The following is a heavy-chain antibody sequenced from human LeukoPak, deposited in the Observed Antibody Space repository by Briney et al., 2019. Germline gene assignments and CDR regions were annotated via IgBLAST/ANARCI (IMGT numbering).Heavy chain of an antibody. D-gene: IGHD6-13*01. CDR2: IKQDGSEK. J-gene: IGHJ5*02. Sequence: PGGSLRLSCAASGFTFSSYWMSWVRQAPGKGLEWVANIKQDGSEKYYVDSVKGRFTISRDNAKNSLYLQMNSLRAEDTAVYYCAMRNSSSWYESWFDPWGQGTLVTVSS. CDR3: AMRNSSSWYESWFDP. CDR1: GFTFSSYW. V-gene: IGHV3-7*01.